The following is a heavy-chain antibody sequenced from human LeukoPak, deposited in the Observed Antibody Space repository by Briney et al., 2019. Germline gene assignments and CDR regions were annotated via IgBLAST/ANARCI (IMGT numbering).Heavy chain of an antibody. D-gene: IGHD3-16*02. CDR2: INHSGST. CDR3: ARGIPGRSIDY. CDR1: GGSFSGYY. Sequence: PSETLSLTCAVYGGSFSGYYWSWIRQPPGKGLEWIGEINHSGSTNYNPSLKSRVTISVDTSKNQFSLKLSSVTAADTTVYYCARGIPGRSIDYWGQGTLVTVSS. V-gene: IGHV4-34*01. J-gene: IGHJ4*02.